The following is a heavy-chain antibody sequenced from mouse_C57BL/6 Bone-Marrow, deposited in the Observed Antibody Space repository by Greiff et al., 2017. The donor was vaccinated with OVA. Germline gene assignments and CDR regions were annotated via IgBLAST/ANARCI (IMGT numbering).Heavy chain of an antibody. D-gene: IGHD1-1*01. CDR3: ARWDYYGTFDY. Sequence: VHLQQPGAELVMPGASVKLSCKASGYTFTSYWMHWVKQRPGQGLEWIGEIDPSDSYTNYNQKFKGKSTLTVDKSSSSAYMQLSSLTSEDSAVYACARWDYYGTFDYWGQGTTLTVSS. J-gene: IGHJ2*01. CDR1: GYTFTSYW. CDR2: IDPSDSYT. V-gene: IGHV1-69*01.